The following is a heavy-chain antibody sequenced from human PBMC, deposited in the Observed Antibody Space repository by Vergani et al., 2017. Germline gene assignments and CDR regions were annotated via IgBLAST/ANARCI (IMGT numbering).Heavy chain of an antibody. D-gene: IGHD2-2*01. CDR3: ARDSVVVPAAVDR. V-gene: IGHV4-61*01. CDR1: GGSVSSGSYY. Sequence: QVQLQESGPGLVKPSETLSLTCTVSGGSVSSGSYYWSWIRQPPGKGLEWIGYIYYSGSTNYHPSLKSRVTISVDTSKNQFSLKLSSVTAADTAVYYCARDSVVVPAAVDRWGRGTLVTVSS. J-gene: IGHJ2*01. CDR2: IYYSGST.